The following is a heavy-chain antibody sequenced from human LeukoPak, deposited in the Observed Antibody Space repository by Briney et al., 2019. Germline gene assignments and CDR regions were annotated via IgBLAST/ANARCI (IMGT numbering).Heavy chain of an antibody. D-gene: IGHD2-15*01. CDR1: GGTFSSYA. CDR2: IIPILGTA. V-gene: IGHV1-69*13. J-gene: IGHJ5*02. Sequence: ASVKVTCKASGGTFSSYAISWVRQAPGQGLEWMGGIIPILGTANYAQKFQGRVTITADESTSTAYMELSSLRSEDTAVYYCAREMNIVVVVAAPATYNWFDPWGQGTLVTVSS. CDR3: AREMNIVVVVAAPATYNWFDP.